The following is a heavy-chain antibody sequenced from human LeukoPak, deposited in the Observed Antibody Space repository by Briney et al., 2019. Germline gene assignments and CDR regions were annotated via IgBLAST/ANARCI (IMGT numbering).Heavy chain of an antibody. CDR3: VKTEIQLWLGSYFDY. Sequence: PGGSLRLSCAASGFTFSSYGMHWVRQAPGKGLEWVAFIRYDGSNKYYADSVKGRFTISRDNSKNTLYLQMNSLRAEDTAVYYCVKTEIQLWLGSYFDYWGQGTLVTVSS. V-gene: IGHV3-30*02. CDR1: GFTFSSYG. CDR2: IRYDGSNK. D-gene: IGHD5-18*01. J-gene: IGHJ4*02.